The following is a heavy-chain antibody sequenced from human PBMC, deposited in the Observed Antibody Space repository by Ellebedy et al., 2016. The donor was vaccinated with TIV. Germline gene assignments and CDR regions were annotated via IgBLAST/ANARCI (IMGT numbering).Heavy chain of an antibody. Sequence: PGGSLRLSCAASGFTFSSYAMHWVRQAPGKGLEWVAVISYDGSNKYYADSVRGRFTISRDNSKNTLYLQMNSLRAEDTAVYYCASRSLSSSPWGQGTLVTVSS. D-gene: IGHD6-13*01. J-gene: IGHJ5*02. V-gene: IGHV3-30-3*01. CDR2: ISYDGSNK. CDR3: ASRSLSSSP. CDR1: GFTFSSYA.